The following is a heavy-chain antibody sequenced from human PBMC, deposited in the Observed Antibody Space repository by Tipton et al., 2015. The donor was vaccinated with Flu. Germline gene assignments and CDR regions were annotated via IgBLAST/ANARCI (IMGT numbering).Heavy chain of an antibody. CDR2: IYYSGST. V-gene: IGHV4-59*01. D-gene: IGHD3-22*01. Sequence: TLSLTCTVSGGSISSYYWSWIRQPPGKGLEWIGYIYYSGSTNYNPSLKSRVTISVDTSKNQFSLKLSSVTAADTAVYYCAKGGTYYYESSGYYAAFDIWGQGTMVTVSS. CDR1: GGSISSYY. CDR3: AKGGTYYYESSGYYAAFDI. J-gene: IGHJ3*02.